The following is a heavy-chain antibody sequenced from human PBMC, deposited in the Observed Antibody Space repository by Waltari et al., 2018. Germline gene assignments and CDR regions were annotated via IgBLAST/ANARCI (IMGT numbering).Heavy chain of an antibody. D-gene: IGHD3-16*01. CDR1: GGTFSSYA. CDR3: ARGEITFGGVKSPCLDY. V-gene: IGHV1-69*01. J-gene: IGHJ4*02. Sequence: QVQLVQSGAEVKKPGSSVKVSCKASGGTFSSYAISWVRQAPGQGLEWMGGIIPIFGTANYAQKFQGRVTIPADESTSTAYMELSSLRAEDTAVYYCARGEITFGGVKSPCLDYWGQGTLVTVSS. CDR2: IIPIFGTA.